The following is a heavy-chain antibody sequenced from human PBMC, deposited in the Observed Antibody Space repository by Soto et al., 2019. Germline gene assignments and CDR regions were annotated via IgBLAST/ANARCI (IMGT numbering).Heavy chain of an antibody. V-gene: IGHV3-13*01. Sequence: GGSLRLSCAASGFSFSNHDMHWVRQPKGKGLEWVSGITTGGNAYFADSVKGRFSISRENAKNSFYLQTSSLRAEDAAMYYCVRVNADAYDVWGQGTMVTVSS. CDR1: GFSFSNHD. J-gene: IGHJ3*01. CDR2: ITTGGNA. CDR3: VRVNADAYDV.